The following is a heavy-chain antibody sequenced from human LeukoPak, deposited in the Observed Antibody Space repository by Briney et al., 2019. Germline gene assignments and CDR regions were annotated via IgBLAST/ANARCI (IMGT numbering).Heavy chain of an antibody. CDR1: GFSLGDYA. J-gene: IGHJ4*02. Sequence: GGSLRLSCSAAGFSLGDYAIRWFRQAPGEGLEWVGFIRSKAYGGTTEYAASVKGRFTISRDDSKSIAYLQMNSLKTEDTAVYYRTAQWLDPLDYWGQGTLVTVSS. CDR2: IRSKAYGGTT. D-gene: IGHD6-19*01. CDR3: TAQWLDPLDY. V-gene: IGHV3-49*03.